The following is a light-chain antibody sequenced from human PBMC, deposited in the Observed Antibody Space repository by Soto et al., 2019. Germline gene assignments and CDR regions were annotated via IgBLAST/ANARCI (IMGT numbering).Light chain of an antibody. Sequence: EIVMTQSPATLSVSPGERATLSCRASQSVSSNLAWYQQKPGQTPKLLIYVASTRATGISARFSGSGSGTEFTLTISSLQSEDCAVYYCQQYNVWPLSFGGGTKVEFK. J-gene: IGKJ4*01. CDR1: QSVSSN. V-gene: IGKV3-15*01. CDR3: QQYNVWPLS. CDR2: VAS.